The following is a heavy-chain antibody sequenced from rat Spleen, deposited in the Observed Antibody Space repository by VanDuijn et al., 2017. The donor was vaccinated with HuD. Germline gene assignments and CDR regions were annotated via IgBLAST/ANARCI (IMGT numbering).Heavy chain of an antibody. Sequence: EVKLVESGGGLVQPGRSLKLSCAASGFTFSDYAMAWVRQAPKKGLEWVATIFYDGSSTYYRDSVKGRFTISRDNAKSTLYLQMDSLRSEDTATYYCARQNWPYYFDYWGQGVMVTVSS. CDR2: IFYDGSST. CDR1: GFTFSDYA. D-gene: IGHD5-1*01. J-gene: IGHJ2*01. V-gene: IGHV5-17*01. CDR3: ARQNWPYYFDY.